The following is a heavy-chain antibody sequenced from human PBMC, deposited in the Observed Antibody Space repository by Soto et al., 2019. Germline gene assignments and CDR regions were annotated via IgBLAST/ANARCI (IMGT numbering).Heavy chain of an antibody. J-gene: IGHJ4*02. D-gene: IGHD3-3*01. CDR1: GFTFSSYA. Sequence: PLRLSCAASGFTFSSYAMHWVRQAPGKGLEWVAVISYDGSNKYYADSVKGRFTISRDNSKNTLYLQMNSLRAEDTAVYYCARSTYYDFWSGFDYFDYWGQGTLVTVSS. CDR3: ARSTYYDFWSGFDYFDY. CDR2: ISYDGSNK. V-gene: IGHV3-30-3*01.